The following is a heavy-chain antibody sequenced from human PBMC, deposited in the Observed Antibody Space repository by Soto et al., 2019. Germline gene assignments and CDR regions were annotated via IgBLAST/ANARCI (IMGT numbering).Heavy chain of an antibody. Sequence: EVRLLESGGGFEQPGGSLRLSCATSGFTFDNYAMSWVRQAPGKGLEWVSAISGGGGGTYYADSVKGRFIISRDNAKNPLYLQVNGLRHEDTAVYYCAKDVHYDSSGGLDYWGQGTLVAVSS. CDR3: AKDVHYDSSGGLDY. D-gene: IGHD3-22*01. V-gene: IGHV3-23*01. CDR1: GFTFDNYA. J-gene: IGHJ4*02. CDR2: ISGGGGGT.